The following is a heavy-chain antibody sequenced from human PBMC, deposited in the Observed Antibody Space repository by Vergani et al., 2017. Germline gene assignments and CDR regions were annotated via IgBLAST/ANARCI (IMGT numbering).Heavy chain of an antibody. J-gene: IGHJ6*02. CDR1: GFSFSDHY. CDR2: ISWNSGSI. Sequence: VQLVESGGGLVKPGGSLRLSCAASGFSFSDHYMTWIRQAPGKGLEWVSGISWNSGSIGYADSVKGRFTISRDNAKNSLYLQMNSLRAEDTAVYYCASGPVGATTYYYYGMDVWGQGTTVTVSS. V-gene: IGHV3-11*04. D-gene: IGHD1-26*01. CDR3: ASGPVGATTYYYYGMDV.